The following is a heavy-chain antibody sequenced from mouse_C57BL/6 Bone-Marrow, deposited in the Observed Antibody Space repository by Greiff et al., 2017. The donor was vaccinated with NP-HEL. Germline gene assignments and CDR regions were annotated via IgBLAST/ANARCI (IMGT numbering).Heavy chain of an antibody. V-gene: IGHV1-85*01. CDR3: ARRLITTVVDAMDY. CDR1: GYTFTSYD. D-gene: IGHD1-1*01. Sequence: QVQLQQSGPELVKPGASVKLSCKASGYTFTSYDINWVKQRPGQGLEWIGWIYPRAGSTKYNEKFKSKATLTVDTSSSTAYMELHRLTSEDSAVYFCARRLITTVVDAMDYWGQGTSVTVSS. J-gene: IGHJ4*01. CDR2: IYPRAGST.